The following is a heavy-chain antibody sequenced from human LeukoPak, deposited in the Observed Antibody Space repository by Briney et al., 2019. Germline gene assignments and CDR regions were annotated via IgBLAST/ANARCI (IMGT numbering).Heavy chain of an antibody. CDR1: GGTFSIYA. V-gene: IGHV1-69*06. D-gene: IGHD3-22*01. CDR3: AREGYYDSSGYFRAEYFQH. Sequence: SVKVSCKASGGTFSIYAISWVRQAPGQGLEWMGRIIPIFGTANYAQKFQGRVTITADKSTSTAYMELSSLRSEDTAVYYCAREGYYDSSGYFRAEYFQHWGQGTLVTVSS. CDR2: IIPIFGTA. J-gene: IGHJ1*01.